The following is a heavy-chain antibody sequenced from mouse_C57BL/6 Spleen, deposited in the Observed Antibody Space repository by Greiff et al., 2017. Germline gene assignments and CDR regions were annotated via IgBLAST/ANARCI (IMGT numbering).Heavy chain of an antibody. CDR3: ASNYEHFDV. CDR2: IAPEDGAT. Sequence: VQLQQSGAELVKPGASVKLSCTASGFNIKDYYMHWVKQRTEQGLEWIGRIAPEDGATKYAPKFPGPATIPADTCTNTAYLQLRSLTSEDTAVYFCASNYEHFDVWGTGTTVTVSS. J-gene: IGHJ1*03. D-gene: IGHD2-1*01. V-gene: IGHV14-2*01. CDR1: GFNIKDYY.